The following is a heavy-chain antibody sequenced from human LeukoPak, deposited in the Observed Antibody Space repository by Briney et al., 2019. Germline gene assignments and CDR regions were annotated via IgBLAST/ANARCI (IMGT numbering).Heavy chain of an antibody. D-gene: IGHD6-6*01. CDR2: ISSTSSTV. Sequence: GSLRLSCAVSGFTSSSYSMTWVRQAPGKGLEWVSYISSTSSTVYYADSVKGRFTISRDNVKNSLYLQMNSLRAEDTAVYYCARGRDSSSSYPGYWGQGTLVTVSS. V-gene: IGHV3-48*01. CDR1: GFTSSSYS. J-gene: IGHJ4*02. CDR3: ARGRDSSSSYPGY.